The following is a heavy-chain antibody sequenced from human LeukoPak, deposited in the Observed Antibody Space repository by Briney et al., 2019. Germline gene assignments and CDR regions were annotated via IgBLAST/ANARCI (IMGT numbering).Heavy chain of an antibody. J-gene: IGHJ5*02. V-gene: IGHV1-8*01. CDR1: GYTFTRYD. D-gene: IGHD6-13*01. CDR2: MNPNSGNT. Sequence: ASVKVSCKASGYTFTRYDINWVRQATGQGLEWRGWMNPNSGNTGYAQKFQGRGTMTRNTSISTAYMALSSLRSEDTAVYYCARAKRRAADGKRIGFDPWGQGTLVTVSS. CDR3: ARAKRRAADGKRIGFDP.